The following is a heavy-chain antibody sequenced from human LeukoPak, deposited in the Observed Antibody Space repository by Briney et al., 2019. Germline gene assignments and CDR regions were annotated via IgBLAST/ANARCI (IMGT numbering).Heavy chain of an antibody. CDR1: GYSFTNYW. D-gene: IGHD5-18*01. Sequence: GESLKISCKGSGYSFTNYWIGWVRQMPGEGLEWMGMIYPGDSDTRYSPSFQGQITIPADKSITTAYLQWSSLKASDTATYYCARRRDTAMGQYYFDYWGQGALVTVSS. J-gene: IGHJ4*02. CDR2: IYPGDSDT. CDR3: ARRRDTAMGQYYFDY. V-gene: IGHV5-51*01.